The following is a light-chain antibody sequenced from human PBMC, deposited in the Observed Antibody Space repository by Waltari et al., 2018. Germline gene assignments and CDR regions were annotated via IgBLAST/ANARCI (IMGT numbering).Light chain of an antibody. Sequence: VVMTQSPGTLSVSPGERATLSCRASQSVSSNLAWYQQKPGQAPRLLIYDASTRATGIPARFSGSGSGTEFTLTISSLQSEDFAAYYCQHYLNWPSTFGQGTRLEI. V-gene: IGKV3-15*01. CDR3: QHYLNWPST. J-gene: IGKJ5*01. CDR1: QSVSSN. CDR2: DAS.